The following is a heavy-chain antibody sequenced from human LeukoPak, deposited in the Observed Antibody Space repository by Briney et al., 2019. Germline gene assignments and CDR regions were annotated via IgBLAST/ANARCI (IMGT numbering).Heavy chain of an antibody. CDR3: ARDVLPAAMAYYFDY. CDR1: GFSFSSYG. V-gene: IGHV3-33*01. Sequence: GGSLRLSCATSGFSFSSYGMHWVRQAPGKGLEWVAVIWFDGSTKYYVDSVKGRFTISRDNSKNTLYLQMNSLRAEDTALYYCARDVLPAAMAYYFDYSGQGTLVTVSS. D-gene: IGHD2-2*01. CDR2: IWFDGSTK. J-gene: IGHJ4*02.